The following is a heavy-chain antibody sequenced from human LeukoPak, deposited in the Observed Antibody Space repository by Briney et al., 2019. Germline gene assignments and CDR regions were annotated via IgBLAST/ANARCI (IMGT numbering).Heavy chain of an antibody. V-gene: IGHV4-59*08. CDR1: GGSISSYY. CDR3: AAQYSSSWYNWFDP. CDR2: IYYSGST. Sequence: SETLSLTCTVSGGSISSYYWSWIRQPPGKGLEWIGHIYYSGSTNYNPSLKSRVTISVDTSKNQFSLKLSSVTAADTAVYYCAAQYSSSWYNWFDPWGQGTLVTVSS. D-gene: IGHD6-13*01. J-gene: IGHJ5*02.